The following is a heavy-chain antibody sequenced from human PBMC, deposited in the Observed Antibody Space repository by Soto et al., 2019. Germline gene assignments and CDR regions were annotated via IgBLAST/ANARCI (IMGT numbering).Heavy chain of an antibody. J-gene: IGHJ4*02. CDR1: GFTFSSYS. D-gene: IGHD3-10*01. Sequence: GGSLRLSCAASGFTFSSYSMNWVRQAPGKGLEWVSSISSSGSTAYYASSVEGRFTISRDNANNSVYLQMDSLRAEDTALYYCTRAAWFPYLSFYWGQGALVTVSS. CDR3: TRAAWFPYLSFY. CDR2: ISSSGSTA. V-gene: IGHV3-48*04.